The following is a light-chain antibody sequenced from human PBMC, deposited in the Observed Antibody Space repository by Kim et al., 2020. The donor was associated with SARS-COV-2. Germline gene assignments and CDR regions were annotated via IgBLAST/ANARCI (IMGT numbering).Light chain of an antibody. CDR1: SSDFGGDNN. V-gene: IGLV2-11*01. CDR2: DVS. Sequence: GQAVTISCTGSSSDFGGDNNVSWYQQHPGKAPKVMIYDVSKWPSGVPDRFSGSKSGNTASLTISGLQAEDEADYYCCSYAGSNTLVFGGGTQLTVL. J-gene: IGLJ2*01. CDR3: CSYAGSNTLV.